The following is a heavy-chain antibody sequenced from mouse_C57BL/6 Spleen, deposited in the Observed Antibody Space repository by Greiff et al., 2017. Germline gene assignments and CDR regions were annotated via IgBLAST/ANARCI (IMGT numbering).Heavy chain of an antibody. J-gene: IGHJ4*01. CDR3: ARWLTGTYYAMDY. V-gene: IGHV1-50*01. CDR1: GYTFTSYW. CDR2: IDPSDSYT. Sequence: VQLPQPGAELVKPGASVKLSCKASGYTFTSYWMQWVKQRPGQGLEWIGEIDPSDSYTNYNQKFKGKATLTVDTSSSTAYMQLSSLTSEDSAVYYCARWLTGTYYAMDYWGQGTSVTVSS. D-gene: IGHD4-1*01.